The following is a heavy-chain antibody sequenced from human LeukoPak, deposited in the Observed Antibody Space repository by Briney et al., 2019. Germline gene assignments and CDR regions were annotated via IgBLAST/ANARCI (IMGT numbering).Heavy chain of an antibody. CDR2: ISDSGGRT. V-gene: IGHV3-23*01. J-gene: IGHJ4*02. Sequence: PGGSLRLSCAASGFTFRNYWMGWVRQAPGKGLEWVAGISDSGGRTNYADSVKGRFTISRDNPKNTLYLQMNSLRAEDTAVYFCAKRGVVIRVILVGFHKEAYYFDSWGQGALVTVSS. D-gene: IGHD3-22*01. CDR3: AKRGVVIRVILVGFHKEAYYFDS. CDR1: GFTFRNYW.